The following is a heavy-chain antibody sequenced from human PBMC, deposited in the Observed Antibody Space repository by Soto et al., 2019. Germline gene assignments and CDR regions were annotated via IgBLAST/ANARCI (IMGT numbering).Heavy chain of an antibody. D-gene: IGHD6-6*01. CDR1: GFTFSSYA. Sequence: GGSLSLSCAASGFTFSSYAMHWVRLAPGKGLEWVAVISYDGSNKYYADSVKGRFTISRDNSKNTLYLQMNSLRAEDTAVYYYARAHRNEGIEARPGDYYGMDVWGQGTTVTVSS. V-gene: IGHV3-30-3*01. J-gene: IGHJ6*02. CDR2: ISYDGSNK. CDR3: ARAHRNEGIEARPGDYYGMDV.